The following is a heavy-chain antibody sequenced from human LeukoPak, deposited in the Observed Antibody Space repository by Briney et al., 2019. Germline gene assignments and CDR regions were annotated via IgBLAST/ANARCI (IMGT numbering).Heavy chain of an antibody. CDR2: ISDGGEVR. J-gene: IGHJ4*02. Sequence: PGGSLRLSCAASGFTFSNSSMNWVRQVPGGGLEWVSVISDGGEVRFYAASVKARFTISRDNSKNTLYLQMNSLRDEDTAVFYCAKCLSRFPCRDLDSWGQGTQVSVSS. D-gene: IGHD3-16*01. CDR3: AKCLSRFPCRDLDS. CDR1: GFTFSNSS. V-gene: IGHV3-23*01.